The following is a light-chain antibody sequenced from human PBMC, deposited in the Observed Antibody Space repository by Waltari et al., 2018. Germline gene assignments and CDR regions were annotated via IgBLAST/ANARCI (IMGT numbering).Light chain of an antibody. J-gene: IGLJ2*01. CDR1: TIGSKR. CDR3: LVWHSTTDHHGV. V-gene: IGLV3-21*04. Sequence: SYVVTQSPSVSVAPGETARITCGGDTIGSKRVNWYQQRPGQAPVLVISYDSDRPSGIPERFSGSNSGNTATLTISWVEADDEADYYCLVWHSTTDHHGVFGGGTKLTVL. CDR2: YDS.